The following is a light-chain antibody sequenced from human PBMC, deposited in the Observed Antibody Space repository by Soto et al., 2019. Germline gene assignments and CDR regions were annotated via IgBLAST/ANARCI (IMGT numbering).Light chain of an antibody. V-gene: IGKV3-15*01. CDR1: HRVNTY. CDR2: DAS. CDR3: QQYNNWPLT. Sequence: EILMTQSPATLSVSPGEGATLSCRASHRVNTYLAWYQQRPGQAPRLLIDDASTRATGIPARFSGSGSGPEFTLTISSLQSEDFAFYYCQQYNNWPLTFGGGTKVEI. J-gene: IGKJ4*01.